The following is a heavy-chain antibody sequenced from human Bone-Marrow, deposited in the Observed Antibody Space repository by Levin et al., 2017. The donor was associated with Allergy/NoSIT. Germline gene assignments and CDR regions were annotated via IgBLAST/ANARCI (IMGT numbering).Heavy chain of an antibody. V-gene: IGHV4-30-2*01. D-gene: IGHD3-22*01. CDR3: ARGDNTGGYYTGFGY. Sequence: PSETLSLTCAVSGGSVTYGDYSWSWVRQPPGKGLEWIGSIYLDGATFYNPSLKSRVIISMDRSRNQFSLNLNSVTAADTAVYYCARGDNTGGYYTGFGYWGQGTLVTVSS. J-gene: IGHJ4*02. CDR1: GGSVTYGDYS. CDR2: IYLDGAT.